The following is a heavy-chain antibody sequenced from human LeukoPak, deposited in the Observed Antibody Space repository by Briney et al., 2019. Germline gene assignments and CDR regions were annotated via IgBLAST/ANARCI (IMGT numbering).Heavy chain of an antibody. CDR3: TTANCRDYEFDH. V-gene: IGHV3-15*07. CDR2: IKSNTDSGTT. CDR1: GFTFNNVW. Sequence: GGSLRLSCAASGFTFNNVWMNWVRQAPGKGLEWVGRIKSNTDSGTTDYAAPVKGRFTISRDDSKNTLYLQMNSLKTEDTAVYYCTTANCRDYEFDHWGQGTLVTVSS. D-gene: IGHD4-17*01. J-gene: IGHJ4*02.